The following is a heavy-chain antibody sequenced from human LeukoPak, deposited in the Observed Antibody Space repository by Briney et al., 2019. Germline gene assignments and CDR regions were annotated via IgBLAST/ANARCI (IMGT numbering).Heavy chain of an antibody. D-gene: IGHD3-22*01. CDR1: GFTFDDYA. CDR2: ISWNSGSI. V-gene: IGHV3-9*01. J-gene: IGHJ4*02. CDR3: AKVSYYDSSGYYQYYFDY. Sequence: PGGSLRLSCAASGFTFDDYAMHWVRQAPGKGLEWVSGISWNSGSIGYADSVKGRFTISRDNAKNSLYLQMNSLRAEDTALYYCAKVSYYDSSGYYQYYFDYWGQGTLVTVSS.